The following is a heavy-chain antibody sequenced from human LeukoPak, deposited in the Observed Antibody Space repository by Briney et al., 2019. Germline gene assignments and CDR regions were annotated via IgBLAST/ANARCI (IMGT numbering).Heavy chain of an antibody. J-gene: IGHJ5*01. CDR1: GYSFTNNR. V-gene: IGHV5-51*01. D-gene: IGHD2-15*01. CDR3: VRTPTCSSGSCYPNWFDS. CDR2: VYPGDSHT. Sequence: GESLKIPCQGSGYSFTNNRIGWVRHMPGKGLDWMAIVYPGDSHTKYNPSFQGQVTISADKSSSTAYLQWISLRASDTAIYYCVRTPTCSSGSCYPNWFDSWGQGTLVTVSS.